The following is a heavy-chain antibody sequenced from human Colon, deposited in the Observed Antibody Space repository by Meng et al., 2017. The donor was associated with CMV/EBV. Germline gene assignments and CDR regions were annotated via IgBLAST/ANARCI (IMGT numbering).Heavy chain of an antibody. D-gene: IGHD6-13*01. CDR3: VRESWYFDF. Sequence: QVQLLQSGTEGKKPGASVKVSCKTSGYTFTANHLHWVRQAPGQGLEWMGWIYPQDGGTYFAQKFQDRVTLTRDTSITTAYMELSGLTSDDTAIYYCVRESWYFDFWGEGTLVTVSS. J-gene: IGHJ4*02. CDR1: GYTFTANH. CDR2: IYPQDGGT. V-gene: IGHV1-2*02.